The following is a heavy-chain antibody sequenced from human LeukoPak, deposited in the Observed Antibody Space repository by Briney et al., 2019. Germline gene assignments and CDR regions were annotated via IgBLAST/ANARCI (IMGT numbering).Heavy chain of an antibody. D-gene: IGHD6-19*01. V-gene: IGHV4-30-4*01. CDR1: GGSISSGDYY. J-gene: IGHJ5*02. CDR3: ARDPGYSSQIIS. Sequence: SETLSLTCTVSGGSISSGDYYWSWIRQPPGKGLEWIGYIYYSGSTYYNPSLKSRVTISVDTSKNQFSLKLSSVTAADTAVYYCARDPGYSSQIISWGQGTLVTVSS. CDR2: IYYSGST.